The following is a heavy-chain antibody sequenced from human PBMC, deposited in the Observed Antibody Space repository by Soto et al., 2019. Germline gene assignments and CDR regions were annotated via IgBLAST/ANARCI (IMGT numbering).Heavy chain of an antibody. CDR3: ARDHSAGGYYYSNWFDP. Sequence: RASVKVSCKASGYTFTSYYMHWVRQAPGQGLEWMGIINPSGGSTSYAQKFQGRVTMTRDTSTSTVYMELSSLRSEDTAGEDGARDHSAGGYYYSNWFDPWGQGTLVTVSS. D-gene: IGHD3-22*01. J-gene: IGHJ5*02. CDR2: INPSGGST. V-gene: IGHV1-46*01. CDR1: GYTFTSYY.